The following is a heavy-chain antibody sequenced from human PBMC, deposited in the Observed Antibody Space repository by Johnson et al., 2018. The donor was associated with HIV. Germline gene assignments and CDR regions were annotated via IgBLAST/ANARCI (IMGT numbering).Heavy chain of an antibody. CDR2: ISSSGSTI. D-gene: IGHD1-26*01. Sequence: QVQLLESGGGLVKPGGSLRLSCAASGFIFSDYFMSWIRQAPGKGLEWVSYISSSGSTIYYADSVKGRFTISRDNAKNSLCLQMNSLRAEDTAVYYCARWELLHAFDIWGQGTMFTVSS. J-gene: IGHJ3*02. CDR3: ARWELLHAFDI. CDR1: GFIFSDYF. V-gene: IGHV3-11*04.